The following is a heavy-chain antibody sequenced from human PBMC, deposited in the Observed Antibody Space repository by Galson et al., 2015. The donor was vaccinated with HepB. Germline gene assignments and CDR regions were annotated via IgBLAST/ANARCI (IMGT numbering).Heavy chain of an antibody. J-gene: IGHJ4*02. CDR1: GFTFSSYW. CDR2: IKQDGSEK. CDR3: ARDRYGGNSRFDY. V-gene: IGHV3-7*03. D-gene: IGHD4-23*01. Sequence: SLRLSCAASGFTFSSYWMSWVRQAPGKGLEWVANIKQDGSEKYYVDSVKGRFTISRDNAKNSLYLQMNSLRAEDTAVYYCARDRYGGNSRFDYWGQGTLVTVSS.